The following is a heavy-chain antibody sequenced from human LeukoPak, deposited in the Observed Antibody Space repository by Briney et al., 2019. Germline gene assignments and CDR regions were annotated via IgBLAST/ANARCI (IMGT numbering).Heavy chain of an antibody. J-gene: IGHJ4*02. CDR3: ASGAYYPFDF. V-gene: IGHV1-18*01. Sequence: ASVKVSCKGSGYPFSSHGIHGVRQAPAQGLEWVGWISAYNGHTQYGQNVQGRVTMTTATSTTTAYLELRNLTSYDTAVYFCASGAYYPFDFWGQGTLVTVSS. CDR2: ISAYNGHT. D-gene: IGHD1-26*01. CDR1: GYPFSSHG.